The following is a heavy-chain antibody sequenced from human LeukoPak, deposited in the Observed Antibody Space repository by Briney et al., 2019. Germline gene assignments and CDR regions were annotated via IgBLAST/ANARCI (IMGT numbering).Heavy chain of an antibody. D-gene: IGHD2-15*01. V-gene: IGHV1-69*02. CDR3: ARGFVCSGGSCYSYDYYYYVDV. CDR2: IIPILGIA. Sequence: SVKVSCKASGGTFSSYTISWVRQAPGQGLEWMGRIIPILGIANYAQKFQGRVTITADKSTSTAYMELSSLRSEDTAVYYCARGFVCSGGSCYSYDYYYYVDVWGKGTTVTISS. CDR1: GGTFSSYT. J-gene: IGHJ6*03.